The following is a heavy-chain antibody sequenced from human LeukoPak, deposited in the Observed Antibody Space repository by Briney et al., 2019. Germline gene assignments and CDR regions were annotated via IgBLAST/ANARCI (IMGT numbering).Heavy chain of an antibody. CDR1: GDSINSGTYY. D-gene: IGHD6-13*01. V-gene: IGHV4-61*02. CDR3: ARGGKAANFDY. CDR2: ISTSGST. Sequence: SETLSLTCTVSGDSINSGTYYWSWIRQPAGKGLEWIGRISTSGSTNYNPSLKSRVAISVDTSKNQFSLKLSSVTAADTAVYYCARGGKAANFDYWGQGTLVTVSS. J-gene: IGHJ4*02.